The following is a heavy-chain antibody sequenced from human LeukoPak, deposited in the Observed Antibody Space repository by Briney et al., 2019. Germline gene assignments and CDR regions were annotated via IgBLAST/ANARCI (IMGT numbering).Heavy chain of an antibody. J-gene: IGHJ4*02. CDR3: ALLAVASDFDY. CDR2: IGSSGTTI. V-gene: IGHV3-48*03. Sequence: GGSLRLSCAVSGFPFSIYEMNWVRQAPGKGLEWVSDIGSSGTTIYYADSVKGRFSISRDNAKNSLYLQMNSLRVEDTAVYYCALLAVASDFDYWGQGALVTVSS. CDR1: GFPFSIYE. D-gene: IGHD6-19*01.